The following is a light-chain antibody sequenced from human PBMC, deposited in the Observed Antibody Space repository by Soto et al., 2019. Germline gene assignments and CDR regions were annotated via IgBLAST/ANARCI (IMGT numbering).Light chain of an antibody. CDR2: DVS. V-gene: IGLV2-14*01. CDR1: SSDVGGYNY. J-gene: IGLJ1*01. CDR3: NSYTTSSTYV. Sequence: QSVLTQPASVSGSPGQPITISRTGTSSDVGGYNYVSWYQQHPGKAPKVMIYDVSNRPSGVSNRFSGSKSGNTASLTISGLQAEDEADYYCNSYTTSSTYVFGTGTKLTVL.